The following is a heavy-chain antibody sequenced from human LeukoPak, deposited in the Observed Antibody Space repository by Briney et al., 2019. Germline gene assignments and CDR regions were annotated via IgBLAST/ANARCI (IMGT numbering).Heavy chain of an antibody. Sequence: PSQTLSLTCTVSGGSISSGDYYWSWIRQPPGKGLEWIGYIYYSGSTYYNPSLKSRVTISVDTSKNQFSLKLSSVTAADTAAYSCARHVSNSSPYGVWFDPWGQGILVTVSS. D-gene: IGHD6-6*01. CDR2: IYYSGST. J-gene: IGHJ5*02. CDR3: ARHVSNSSPYGVWFDP. V-gene: IGHV4-30-4*08. CDR1: GGSISSGDYY.